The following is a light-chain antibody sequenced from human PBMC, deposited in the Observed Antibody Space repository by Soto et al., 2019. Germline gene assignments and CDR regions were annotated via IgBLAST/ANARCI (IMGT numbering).Light chain of an antibody. CDR1: QSASSSY. CDR2: GAS. CDR3: QQYDSSPVT. V-gene: IGKV3-20*01. J-gene: IGKJ2*01. Sequence: ENVLTQSPGTLSLSPGERATLSCRASQSASSSYLTWYQQKPGQAPRLLIYGASSRATDIPDRFSGSGSGTDFTLTISRLEPEDFAVYYCQQYDSSPVTFGQGTKLEIK.